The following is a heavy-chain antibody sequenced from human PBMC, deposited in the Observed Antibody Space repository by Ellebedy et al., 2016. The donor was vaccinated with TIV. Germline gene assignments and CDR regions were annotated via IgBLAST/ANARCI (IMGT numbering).Heavy chain of an antibody. Sequence: MPSETLSLTCTVSGASVSSINYYWSWIRQPPGKGLEWIGYVYHSGSTSYSPSLNSRVTMSMDKSHNQFSLKLSPVTAADTAVYYCARGSRGYGSQGDYWGQGTLVTVSS. CDR2: VYHSGST. CDR1: GASVSSINYY. D-gene: IGHD3-10*01. J-gene: IGHJ4*02. V-gene: IGHV4-61*01. CDR3: ARGSRGYGSQGDY.